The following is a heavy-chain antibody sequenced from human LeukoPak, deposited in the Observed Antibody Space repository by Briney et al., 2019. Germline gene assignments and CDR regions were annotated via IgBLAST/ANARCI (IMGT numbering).Heavy chain of an antibody. J-gene: IGHJ4*02. D-gene: IGHD6-13*01. Sequence: SGGSLRLSCAASGFTFSSYVMSWVRQAPGKGLEWVSTISGGGGSTYYAGSAKGRFTISRDNSRSTFYLQMNSLRAEDTAVYYCAKRGLAASGTDYWGQGTLVTVSS. CDR2: ISGGGGST. CDR1: GFTFSSYV. V-gene: IGHV3-23*01. CDR3: AKRGLAASGTDY.